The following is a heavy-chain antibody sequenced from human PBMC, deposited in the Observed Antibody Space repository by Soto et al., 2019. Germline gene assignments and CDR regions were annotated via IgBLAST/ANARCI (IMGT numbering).Heavy chain of an antibody. J-gene: IGHJ4*01. D-gene: IGHD1-26*01. CDR2: ISYDGSNK. CDR3: ARVLGATGTFDY. Sequence: QVQLVESGGGVVQPGRSLRLSCAASGFTFSSYAMHWVRQAPGKGLEWVAVISYDGSNKYYADSVKGRFTISRDNSKNTLYLQMNSLRAEDTAVYYCARVLGATGTFDYWGHGTLVTVSS. V-gene: IGHV3-30-3*01. CDR1: GFTFSSYA.